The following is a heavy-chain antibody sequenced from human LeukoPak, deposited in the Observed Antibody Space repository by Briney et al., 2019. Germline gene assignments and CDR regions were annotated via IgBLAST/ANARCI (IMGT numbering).Heavy chain of an antibody. Sequence: GASVKVSCKASGYTFTSYGISWVRQAPGQGLEWMGWISAYNGNTNYAQKLQGRVTMTRNTSISTAYMELSSLRSEDTAVYYCARGRRSRMNYYYYMDVWGKGTTVTISS. CDR2: ISAYNGNT. CDR3: ARGRRSRMNYYYYMDV. CDR1: GYTFTSYG. J-gene: IGHJ6*03. V-gene: IGHV1-18*01. D-gene: IGHD2-8*01.